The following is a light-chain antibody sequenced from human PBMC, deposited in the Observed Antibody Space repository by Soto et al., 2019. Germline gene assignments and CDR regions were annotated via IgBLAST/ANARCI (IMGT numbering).Light chain of an antibody. CDR1: QSIVYSDGNAY. CDR3: MQGTHWPPT. V-gene: IGKV2-30*01. CDR2: RAS. J-gene: IGKJ1*01. Sequence: DVVMTQSPLSLPVTLGQPASISCRSSQSIVYSDGNAYLSWFQQRPGQSPRRLIYRASNRDSGVPDRVSGSGSGTDFTLQIDRVEAEDVGIYYCMQGTHWPPTFGRGTRVEIK.